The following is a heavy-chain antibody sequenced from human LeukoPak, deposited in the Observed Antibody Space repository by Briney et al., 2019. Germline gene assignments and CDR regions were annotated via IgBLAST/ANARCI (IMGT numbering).Heavy chain of an antibody. D-gene: IGHD1/OR15-1a*01. V-gene: IGHV3-33*01. CDR3: ARERGAASEQDAFDI. J-gene: IGHJ3*02. CDR2: IWYDGSNK. CDR1: GFTFSSYG. Sequence: GRSLRLSCAASGFTFSSYGMHWVRQAPGKGLEWVAVIWYDGSNKYYADSVKGRFTISRDNSKNTLYLQMNSLRAEDTAVYYCARERGAASEQDAFDIWGQGTMVTVSS.